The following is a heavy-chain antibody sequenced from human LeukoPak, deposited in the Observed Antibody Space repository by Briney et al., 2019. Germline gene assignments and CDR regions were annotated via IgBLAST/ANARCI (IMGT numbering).Heavy chain of an antibody. J-gene: IGHJ6*03. CDR2: MNPNSGNT. V-gene: IGHV1-8*01. Sequence: ASVKVSCKASGYTFTSYDINWVRQATGQGLEWMGWMNPNSGNTGYAQKFQGRVTMTRNTSISTAYMELSSLRSEDTAVYYCARGPNIYCSGGSCYYYMDVWGEGTTVTVSS. CDR3: ARGPNIYCSGGSCYYYMDV. D-gene: IGHD2-15*01. CDR1: GYTFTSYD.